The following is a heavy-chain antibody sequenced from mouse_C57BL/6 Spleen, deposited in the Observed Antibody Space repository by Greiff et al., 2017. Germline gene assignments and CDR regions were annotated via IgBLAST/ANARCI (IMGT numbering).Heavy chain of an antibody. V-gene: IGHV14-4*01. D-gene: IGHD4-1*01. CDR3: TTRELVL. J-gene: IGHJ4*01. CDR2: IDPENGDT. CDR1: GFNIKDDY. Sequence: EVKVEESGAELVRPGASVKLSCTASGFNIKDDYMHWVKQRPEQGLEWIGWIDPENGDTEYASKFQGKATITADTSSNTAYLQLSSLTSEDTAVYYCTTRELVLWGQGTSVTVSS.